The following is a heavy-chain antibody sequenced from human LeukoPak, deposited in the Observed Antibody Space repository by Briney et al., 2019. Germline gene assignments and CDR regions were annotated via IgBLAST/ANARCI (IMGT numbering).Heavy chain of an antibody. J-gene: IGHJ6*04. CDR3: ARGEDTAMVLFNYYYGRDV. CDR2: IWYDGSNK. Sequence: PAESLTLSCAVSGFSFSSYGMHWVRQAPGKGLEWVAVIWYDGSNKYYADSMKGRFTISRDNSKNTLYMQMNRLRAEDTAVYYCARGEDTAMVLFNYYYGRDVWGKGTTVTVSS. V-gene: IGHV3-33*01. D-gene: IGHD5-18*01. CDR1: GFSFSSYG.